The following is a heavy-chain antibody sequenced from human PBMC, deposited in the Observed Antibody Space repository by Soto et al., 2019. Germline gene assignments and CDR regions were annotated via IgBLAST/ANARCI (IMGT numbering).Heavy chain of an antibody. CDR1: GGSINSYY. CDR3: ARDYRAGVVVRYFDY. D-gene: IGHD2-15*01. CDR2: IYYSGST. Sequence: SETLSLTCTVSGGSINSYYWSWIRQPPGKGLEWIGYIYYSGSTNYNPSLKSRVTISVDTSKNQFSLKLSSVTAADTAVYYCARDYRAGVVVRYFDYWGQGTLVTVSS. J-gene: IGHJ4*02. V-gene: IGHV4-59*01.